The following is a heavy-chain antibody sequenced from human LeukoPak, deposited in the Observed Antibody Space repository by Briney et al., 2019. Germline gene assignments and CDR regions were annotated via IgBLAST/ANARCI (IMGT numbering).Heavy chain of an antibody. J-gene: IGHJ5*01. Sequence: GGSLRLSCAASGFTFNRFGMHWVRQALGKGLEWVAVIWHDGSQSYYTVSVKGRFTISRDNSKNMLSLQMSSLRADDTAVYYCARDDSTAVIGTGIDSWGQGTLVTVSS. CDR1: GFTFNRFG. V-gene: IGHV3-33*01. CDR2: IWHDGSQS. D-gene: IGHD1-1*01. CDR3: ARDDSTAVIGTGIDS.